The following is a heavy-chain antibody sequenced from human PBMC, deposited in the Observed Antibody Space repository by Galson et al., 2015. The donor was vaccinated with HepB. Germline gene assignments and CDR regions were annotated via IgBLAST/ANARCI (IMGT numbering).Heavy chain of an antibody. CDR3: AKDYGFWSGYLDY. D-gene: IGHD3-3*01. Sequence: SLRLSCAASGFTFSRYGMHWVRQAPGKGLEWVGITSYDGSKIFYAGSVKGRFTISRDNSKNTLYLQMNSLRDEDTAMYYCAKDYGFWSGYLDYWGQGSLVTVSS. V-gene: IGHV3-30*18. J-gene: IGHJ4*02. CDR1: GFTFSRYG. CDR2: TSYDGSKI.